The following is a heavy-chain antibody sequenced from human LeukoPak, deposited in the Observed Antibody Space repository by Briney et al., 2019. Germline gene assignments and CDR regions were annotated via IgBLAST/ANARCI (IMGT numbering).Heavy chain of an antibody. CDR3: ARTSRGYSSGWYYFDY. CDR2: IYYSGSI. CDR1: GGSISSYY. Sequence: SETLSLTCTVSGGSISSYYWSWLRQPPGRGLEWIGYIYYSGSITSNPSLKSRVTISVDTSKNQFSLKLSSVSAADPAVYYCARTSRGYSSGWYYFDYWGPGTLVTVSS. D-gene: IGHD6-19*01. J-gene: IGHJ4*02. V-gene: IGHV4-59*13.